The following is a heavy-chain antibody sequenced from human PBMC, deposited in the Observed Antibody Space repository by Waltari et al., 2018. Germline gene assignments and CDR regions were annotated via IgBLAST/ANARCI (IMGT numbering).Heavy chain of an antibody. CDR2: VYYSGST. Sequence: QMQLQESGPGLVKTSETLSLTCPVSGGSITAYPWSWIRQTPGKGLEWIGHVYYSGSTNYNPSLKSRVTISIDTPKNQFSLKLSSVAAADTAVYFCARDSGKYLDPWGQGTLVTVSS. V-gene: IGHV4-59*01. CDR1: GGSITAYP. D-gene: IGHD6-25*01. J-gene: IGHJ5*02. CDR3: ARDSGKYLDP.